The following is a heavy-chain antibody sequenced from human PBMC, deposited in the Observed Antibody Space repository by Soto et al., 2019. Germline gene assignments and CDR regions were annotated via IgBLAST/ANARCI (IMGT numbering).Heavy chain of an antibody. CDR3: ARSLTPGYCSSTSCYALYYYYYMDV. CDR1: GFTFSSDS. V-gene: IGHV3-21*01. Sequence: PGGSLRLSCAASGFTFSSDSMNWVRQAPGKGLEWVSSIISSSSYIYYADSVKGRFTISRDNAKNSLYLQMNSLRAEDTAVYYCARSLTPGYCSSTSCYALYYYYYMDVWGKGTTVTVSS. J-gene: IGHJ6*03. D-gene: IGHD2-2*01. CDR2: IISSSSYI.